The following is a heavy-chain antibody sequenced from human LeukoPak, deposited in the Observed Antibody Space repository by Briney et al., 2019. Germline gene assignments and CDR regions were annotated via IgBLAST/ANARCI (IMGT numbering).Heavy chain of an antibody. CDR1: GYGFTTYW. Sequence: GESLKISCKGSGYGFTTYWIGWVRPMPGKGLEWRGIIYPGDSDTRYSPSFQGQVTISADRSLSTAYLQWSSLKASDTAMYYCARGFYGGYYYYYYMDVWGKGTTVTVSS. D-gene: IGHD4/OR15-4a*01. CDR3: ARGFYGGYYYYYYMDV. V-gene: IGHV5-51*01. CDR2: IYPGDSDT. J-gene: IGHJ6*03.